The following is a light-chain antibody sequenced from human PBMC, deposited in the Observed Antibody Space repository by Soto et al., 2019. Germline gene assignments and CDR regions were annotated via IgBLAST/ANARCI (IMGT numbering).Light chain of an antibody. J-gene: IGLJ1*01. CDR1: SSDVGGYNY. CDR2: EVS. Sequence: QSVLTQPASVSGSPGQSITISCTGTSSDVGGYNYVSWYQQHLGKAPKLIIYEVSHRPSGASNHFSGYKSGNTASLTISGLQPEDEADYYCSSYTRTSTPCVFGTGTKVTVL. V-gene: IGLV2-14*01. CDR3: SSYTRTSTPCV.